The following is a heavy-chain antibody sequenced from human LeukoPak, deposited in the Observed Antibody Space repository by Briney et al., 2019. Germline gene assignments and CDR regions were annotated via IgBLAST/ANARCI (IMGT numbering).Heavy chain of an antibody. D-gene: IGHD4-11*01. Sequence: SETLSLTCAVYGGSFSGYYWSWIRQPPGKGLEWIGEINHSGSTNYNPSLKSRVTISVDTSKNQFSLKLSSVTAADTAVYYCARGLPVWRNYPSYFDYWGQGTLVTVSS. J-gene: IGHJ4*02. CDR3: ARGLPVWRNYPSYFDY. CDR2: INHSGST. CDR1: GGSFSGYY. V-gene: IGHV4-34*01.